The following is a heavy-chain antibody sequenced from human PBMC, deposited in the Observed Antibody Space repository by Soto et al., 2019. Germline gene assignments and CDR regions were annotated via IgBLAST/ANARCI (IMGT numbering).Heavy chain of an antibody. CDR1: GFSLTTDGVG. D-gene: IGHD2-15*01. CDR2: IYWDDDE. J-gene: IGHJ4*02. CDR3: VRQDSRGRDFDF. Sequence: QITLKESGPTLVKPTQTLTLTCTVSGFSLTTDGVGVGWVRQPPGKALEWLTLIYWDDDERYSRSLQSRLTLTRDTSRNKVVLKLTNVDPVDTATYYCVRQDSRGRDFDFWGQGILVTVSS. V-gene: IGHV2-5*02.